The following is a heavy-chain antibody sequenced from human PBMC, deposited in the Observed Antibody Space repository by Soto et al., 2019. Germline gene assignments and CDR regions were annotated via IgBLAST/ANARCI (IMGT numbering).Heavy chain of an antibody. D-gene: IGHD6-19*01. Sequence: EVQLMESGGGLVQPGGSLRLSCAASGFTLSSYNMNWVRQAPGKGLEWVSFISGVNSDVFYADSVKGRFTISRDNAKNALYLQMNSLRDEDTAVYYCTRDRPPHNNGWPIFEYWGQGTLVTVSS. CDR1: GFTLSSYN. J-gene: IGHJ4*02. V-gene: IGHV3-48*02. CDR3: TRDRPPHNNGWPIFEY. CDR2: ISGVNSDV.